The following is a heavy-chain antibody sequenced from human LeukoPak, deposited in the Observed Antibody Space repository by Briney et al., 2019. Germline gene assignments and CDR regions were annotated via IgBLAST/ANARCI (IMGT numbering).Heavy chain of an antibody. CDR2: IYSGGST. V-gene: IGHV3-66*01. CDR3: ASCIAAAGTLDY. D-gene: IGHD6-13*01. Sequence: RGSLRLSCAASGFTVSSNYMSWVRQAPGRGLEWVSVIYSGGSTYYADSVKGRFTISRDNSKNTLYLQMNSLRAEDTAVYYCASCIAAAGTLDYWGQGTLVTVSS. CDR1: GFTVSSNY. J-gene: IGHJ4*02.